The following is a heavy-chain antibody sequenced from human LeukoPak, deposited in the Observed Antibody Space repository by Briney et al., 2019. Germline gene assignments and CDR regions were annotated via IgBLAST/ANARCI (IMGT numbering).Heavy chain of an antibody. J-gene: IGHJ4*02. V-gene: IGHV4-34*01. CDR3: ARDSLFGVVSLPFDY. D-gene: IGHD3-3*01. Sequence: SETLSLTCAVYGGSFSGYYWSWIRQPPGKGLEWIGEINHSGSTNYNPSLKSRVTISVDTSKNQFSLKLSSVTAADTAVYYCARDSLFGVVSLPFDYWGQGTLVTVSS. CDR1: GGSFSGYY. CDR2: INHSGST.